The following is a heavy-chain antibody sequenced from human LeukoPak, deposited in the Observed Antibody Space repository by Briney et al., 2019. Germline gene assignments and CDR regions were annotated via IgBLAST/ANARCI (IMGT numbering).Heavy chain of an antibody. D-gene: IGHD3-22*01. CDR3: ARVGGSSGQDAFDI. J-gene: IGHJ3*02. CDR1: GFTFSSYG. V-gene: IGHV3-33*01. Sequence: GGSLRLSCAASGFTFSSYGVHWVRQAPGKGLEWVAVIWYDGSNKYYADSVKGRFTISRDNSKNTLYLQMNSLRAEDTAVYYCARVGGSSGQDAFDIWGQGTMVTVSS. CDR2: IWYDGSNK.